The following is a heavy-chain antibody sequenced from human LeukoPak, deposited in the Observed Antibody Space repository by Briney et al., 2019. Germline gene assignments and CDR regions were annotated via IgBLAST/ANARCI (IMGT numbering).Heavy chain of an antibody. CDR3: ARGHYGLDV. CDR1: GFTFSDHY. CDR2: ISTSVTYT. J-gene: IGHJ6*02. V-gene: IGHV3-11*03. Sequence: GGSLRLSCAASGFTFSDHYMSWVRQVPGKGLEWVSYISTSVTYTNYADSVKGRFTISRDNAKNSLYLQMNSLRAEDTAVYYCARGHYGLDVWGQGTTVTVSS.